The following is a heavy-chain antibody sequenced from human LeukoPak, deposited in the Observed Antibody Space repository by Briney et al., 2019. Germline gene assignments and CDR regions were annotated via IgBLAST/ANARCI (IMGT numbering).Heavy chain of an antibody. CDR3: ARDQVDAGSYFAFFDY. V-gene: IGHV1-2*02. CDR2: IYPHSCDT. J-gene: IGHJ4*02. Sequence: ASVKLSCKASGYTFTGYYIHWVRQAPGQAPEWMGWIYPHSCDTNYAQKFQGRVTITRDTSISTAYMELSRLRSDDTAVYYCARDQVDAGSYFAFFDYWGQGTLVTVSS. D-gene: IGHD1-26*01. CDR1: GYTFTGYY.